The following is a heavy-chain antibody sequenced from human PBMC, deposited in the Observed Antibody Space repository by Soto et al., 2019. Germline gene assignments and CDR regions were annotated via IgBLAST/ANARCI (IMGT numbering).Heavy chain of an antibody. D-gene: IGHD6-19*01. Sequence: PTETLSLTCAVYGGSFSGYYWSWIRQPPGKGLEWIGEINHSGVTNYKPSLKRRVTISVDTSKNQFSLQLKSVTAADTAPYYCERFSGSYYYAMDVCGPGYTVTVS. J-gene: IGHJ6*02. CDR2: INHSGVT. V-gene: IGHV4-34*01. CDR1: GGSFSGYY. CDR3: ERFSGSYYYAMDV.